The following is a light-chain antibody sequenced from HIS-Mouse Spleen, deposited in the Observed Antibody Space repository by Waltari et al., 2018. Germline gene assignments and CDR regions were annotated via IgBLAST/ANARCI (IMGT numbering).Light chain of an antibody. CDR1: SRDVGVYNY. J-gene: IGLJ2*01. CDR3: SSYTSSSTLVV. CDR2: DVS. V-gene: IGLV2-14*03. Sequence: QSALTQPASVSGSPGQSITISCTGTSRDVGVYNYVSWYQQHPGKAPKLMLYDVSNRFSGSKSGNTASLNISGLQAEDEADYYCSSYTSSSTLVVFGGGTKLTVL.